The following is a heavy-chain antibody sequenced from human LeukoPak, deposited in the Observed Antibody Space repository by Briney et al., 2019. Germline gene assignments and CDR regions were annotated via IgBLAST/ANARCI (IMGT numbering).Heavy chain of an antibody. CDR2: INHSGST. D-gene: IGHD6-19*01. J-gene: IGHJ2*01. CDR3: ARDGAVAGSYWYFDL. CDR1: GGSFSGYY. V-gene: IGHV4-34*01. Sequence: SETLSLTCAVYGGSFSGYYWSWIRQPPGKGLEWIGEINHSGSTDYNPSLKSRVTISVDTSKNQFSLKLSSVTAADTAVYYCARDGAVAGSYWYFDLWGRGTLVTVSS.